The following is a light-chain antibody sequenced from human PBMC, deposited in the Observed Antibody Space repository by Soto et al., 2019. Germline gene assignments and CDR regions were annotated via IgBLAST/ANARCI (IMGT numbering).Light chain of an antibody. CDR2: AVS. CDR3: QHFGDSVWT. Sequence: DIVLTQSPGTLSLSPGQRATLSCRASQSVSSSSVAWYRHRPGQAPRLLIYAVSSRAIDTPDRFSGSGSGTDFTLTISILEPEDFAVYYCQHFGDSVWTFGQGTKVDIK. V-gene: IGKV3-20*01. CDR1: QSVSSSS. J-gene: IGKJ1*01.